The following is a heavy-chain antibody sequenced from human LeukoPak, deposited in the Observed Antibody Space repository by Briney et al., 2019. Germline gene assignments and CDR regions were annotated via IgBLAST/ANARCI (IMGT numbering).Heavy chain of an antibody. CDR1: GFTFSTYW. V-gene: IGHV3-74*01. J-gene: IGHJ4*02. D-gene: IGHD3-3*01. Sequence: GGSLRLSCAGSGFTFSTYWMHWVPQAPGKGLGGVSRIKTDGSSASYADSVKGRFTISRDNAKNTLYLQMNSLRAEDTAVYYCARDFWGAYRVDFFDYWGQGTLVTVSS. CDR2: IKTDGSSA. CDR3: ARDFWGAYRVDFFDY.